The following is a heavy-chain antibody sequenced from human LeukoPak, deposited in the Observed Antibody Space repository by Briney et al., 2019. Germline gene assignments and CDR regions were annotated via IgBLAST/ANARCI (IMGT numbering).Heavy chain of an antibody. D-gene: IGHD3-10*01. Sequence: GSLRLSCAASGFTVSSNYTSWVRQAPGMGLEWVSVIYSGGSTYYADSVKGRFTISRDNSKNTLYLQMNSLRAEDTAVYYCARDLLWFGESFGAFDIWGQGTMVTVSS. CDR2: IYSGGST. CDR3: ARDLLWFGESFGAFDI. CDR1: GFTVSSNY. V-gene: IGHV3-66*01. J-gene: IGHJ3*02.